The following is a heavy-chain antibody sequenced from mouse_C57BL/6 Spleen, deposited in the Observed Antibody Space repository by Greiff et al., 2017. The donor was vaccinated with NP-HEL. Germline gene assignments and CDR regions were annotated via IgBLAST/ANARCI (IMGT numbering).Heavy chain of an antibody. D-gene: IGHD2-4*01. J-gene: IGHJ4*01. V-gene: IGHV6-6*01. Sequence: EVLLVESGGGLVQPGGSMKLSCAASGFTFSDAWMDWVRQSPEKGLEWVAEIRNKANNHATYYAESVKGRFTISRDYSKSSVYLQMNSLRAEDTGIYYCTIDYEGSDAMDYWGQGTSVTVSS. CDR1: GFTFSDAW. CDR3: TIDYEGSDAMDY. CDR2: IRNKANNHAT.